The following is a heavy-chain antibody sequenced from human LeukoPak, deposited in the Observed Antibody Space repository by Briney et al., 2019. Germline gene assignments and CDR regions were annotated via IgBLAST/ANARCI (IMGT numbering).Heavy chain of an antibody. Sequence: SETLSLTCTVSGGFISSYYWSWIRQPPGKGLEWIGYIYDSGNTNYNPSLKSRVTISVVTSKNQFPLKLRSVTAADTAVYYCARRPYNALDIWGQGTMVTVSS. CDR2: IYDSGNT. CDR3: ARRPYNALDI. J-gene: IGHJ3*02. CDR1: GGFISSYY. D-gene: IGHD3-10*01. V-gene: IGHV4-59*08.